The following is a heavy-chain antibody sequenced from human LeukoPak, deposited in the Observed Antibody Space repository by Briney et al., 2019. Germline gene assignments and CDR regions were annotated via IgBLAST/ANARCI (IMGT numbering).Heavy chain of an antibody. J-gene: IGHJ5*02. CDR1: GYSFTMYG. Sequence: ASVKVSCKASGYSFTMYGISWVRQAPGQGLEWMGWISGFNAYTNYAQKLQGRVTMTTDTSTSTAYMEVRGLRSDDTAVYYCARDHWSHYYGSGGENYFDPWGQGTPVTVSS. D-gene: IGHD3-10*01. CDR2: ISGFNAYT. V-gene: IGHV1-18*01. CDR3: ARDHWSHYYGSGGENYFDP.